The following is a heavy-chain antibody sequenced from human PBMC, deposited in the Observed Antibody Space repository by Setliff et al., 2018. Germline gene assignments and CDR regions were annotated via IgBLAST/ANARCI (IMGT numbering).Heavy chain of an antibody. Sequence: ASVKVSCKASDYAFVSYGLSWMRQAPGQGLEWLGWISAYTGKADYAQRFQGRVTTTIDTSTNTAYMELRSLRSDDTAVYYCALEEYTSRWTKRFDPWGQGTLVTVSS. CDR1: DYAFVSYG. J-gene: IGHJ5*02. CDR2: ISAYTGKA. D-gene: IGHD6-13*01. V-gene: IGHV1-18*01. CDR3: ALEEYTSRWTKRFDP.